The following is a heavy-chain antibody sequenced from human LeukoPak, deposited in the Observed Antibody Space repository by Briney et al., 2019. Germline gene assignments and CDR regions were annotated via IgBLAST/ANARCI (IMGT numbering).Heavy chain of an antibody. V-gene: IGHV3-7*05. CDR1: GFIFTNYF. CDR2: IKHDGSEK. J-gene: IGHJ4*02. Sequence: GGSLRLSCAASGFIFTNYFMSWVRQAPGKGLEWVASIKHDGSEKYYVDSVRGRFTISRDNTMNSLYLQMNSLRAEDTAVFYCARDQYDTWSRRGNFDSWGQGTLVIVSS. D-gene: IGHD3-3*01. CDR3: ARDQYDTWSRRGNFDS.